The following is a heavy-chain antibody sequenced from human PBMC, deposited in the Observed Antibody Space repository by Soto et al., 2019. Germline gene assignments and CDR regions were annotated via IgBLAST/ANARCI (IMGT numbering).Heavy chain of an antibody. CDR3: ARVTGDGNFDF. V-gene: IGHV1-3*01. D-gene: IGHD7-27*01. Sequence: ASVKVSCKASGYTFSSYAMHWVRQAPGQRLEWMGWINAGYGNTKSSQKFQDRVTISRDTSASTAYMELTSLRSEDTAVYCCARVTGDGNFDFWGQGTLVTVSS. CDR1: GYTFSSYA. J-gene: IGHJ4*02. CDR2: INAGYGNT.